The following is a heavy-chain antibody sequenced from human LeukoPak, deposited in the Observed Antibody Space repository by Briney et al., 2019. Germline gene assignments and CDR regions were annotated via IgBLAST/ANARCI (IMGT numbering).Heavy chain of an antibody. D-gene: IGHD3-9*01. J-gene: IGHJ4*02. CDR2: ISGSSAYI. Sequence: PGGSLRLSCAASGFTLSNYNMNWVRQAPGKGLEWVSSISGSSAYIYYADSVKGRFTISRDNAKNSLYLQMNSLRAEDTAVYYCATAPYDVLTGYSPYYLDYWGQGTLVTVSS. CDR3: ATAPYDVLTGYSPYYLDY. V-gene: IGHV3-21*06. CDR1: GFTLSNYN.